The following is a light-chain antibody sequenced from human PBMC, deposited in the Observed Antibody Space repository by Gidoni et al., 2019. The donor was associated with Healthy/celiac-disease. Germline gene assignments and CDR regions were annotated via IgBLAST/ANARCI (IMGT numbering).Light chain of an antibody. J-gene: IGKJ4*01. Sequence: GDRVTITCRASQSIRSYLHWYQQKPAPSPKLLIYAASSLHTGVPSRFSGSGSGTDFTLTISSLQPEDFATYYCQQSYSTPPTFGGGTKVEIK. CDR1: QSIRSY. CDR3: QQSYSTPPT. CDR2: AAS. V-gene: IGKV1-39*01.